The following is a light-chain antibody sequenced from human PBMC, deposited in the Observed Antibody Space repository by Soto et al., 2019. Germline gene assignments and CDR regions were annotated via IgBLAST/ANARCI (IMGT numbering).Light chain of an antibody. J-gene: IGKJ1*01. CDR3: QYYGSTVTCT. CDR1: QSVTSNY. V-gene: IGKV3-20*01. Sequence: EVVLTQSPGTVSLSPGERATLSCRASQSVTSNYLAWYQQIPGQAPRLLIYAASSRATGIPDRFSGSGSGTDFSLSIIILECEDCTVYYCQYYGSTVTCTFGQGTKLEI. CDR2: AAS.